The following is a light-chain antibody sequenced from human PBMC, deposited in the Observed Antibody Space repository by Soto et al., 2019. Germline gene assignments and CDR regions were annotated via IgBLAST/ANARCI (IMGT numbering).Light chain of an antibody. J-gene: IGKJ3*01. CDR2: WAS. CDR1: QSVLYSSNNKNY. Sequence: DIVMTQSPDSLAVSLGERATINCKSSQSVLYSSNNKNYLAWYQQKPGQPPKLLIYWASTRESGGPDRFSGSGSGTDFSLTIGSLQAEDVAVDYCQQYYSTPVTFGPGTKVDIK. CDR3: QQYYSTPVT. V-gene: IGKV4-1*01.